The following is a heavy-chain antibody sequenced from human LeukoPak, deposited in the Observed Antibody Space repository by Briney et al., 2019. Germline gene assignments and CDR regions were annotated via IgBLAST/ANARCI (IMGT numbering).Heavy chain of an antibody. CDR1: GFTFNHYA. Sequence: PGGSLRLSCAATGFTFNHYAMHWVRQAPGKGLEWVAVIWSDGTNRYHADSVKGRFTISRDDAGKTVYLQMSSLRPEDTGVYYCAKDAQRGFDYSNSLEYWGQGTPVTVST. D-gene: IGHD4-11*01. J-gene: IGHJ4*02. CDR2: IWSDGTNR. CDR3: AKDAQRGFDYSNSLEY. V-gene: IGHV3-33*06.